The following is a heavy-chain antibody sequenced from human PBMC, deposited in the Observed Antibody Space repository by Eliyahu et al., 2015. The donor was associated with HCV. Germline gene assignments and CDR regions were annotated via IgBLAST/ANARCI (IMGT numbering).Heavy chain of an antibody. CDR2: IIPIFGTA. V-gene: IGHV1-69*01. Sequence: QVQLVQSGAEVKKPGSSVKVXCKASGGTFXSYAXSWVRQAPGQGLEWMGGIIPIFGTANYAQKFQGRVTITADESTSTAYMELSSLRSEDTAVYYCARDSYDSSGYRQGSDAFDIWGQGTMVTVSS. D-gene: IGHD3-22*01. CDR3: ARDSYDSSGYRQGSDAFDI. J-gene: IGHJ3*02. CDR1: GGTFXSYA.